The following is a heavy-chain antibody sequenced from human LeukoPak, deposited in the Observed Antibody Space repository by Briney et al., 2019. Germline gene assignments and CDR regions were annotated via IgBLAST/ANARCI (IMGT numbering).Heavy chain of an antibody. D-gene: IGHD6-25*01. Sequence: GWSLTLSCIPSGFSFSSYGMHWVRQAPGKRLEWVAVIWSHGNRKHHSDSVEGRFAISRDNSKNILYLQMNNLRAEDTALYYCARDSAADDNDFDVWGQGTMVTVSS. CDR2: IWSHGNRK. J-gene: IGHJ3*01. CDR1: GFSFSSYG. V-gene: IGHV3-33*01. CDR3: ARDSAADDNDFDV.